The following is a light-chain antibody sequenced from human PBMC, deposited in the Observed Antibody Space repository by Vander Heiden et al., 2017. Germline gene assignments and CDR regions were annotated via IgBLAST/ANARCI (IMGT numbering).Light chain of an antibody. CDR3: QVWDSSSDHPHVV. J-gene: IGLJ2*01. Sequence: SYVLTPPPSVSVAPGQTARITCGGNNIGSKSVHWNQQKPGQAPLLVVYDDNDRPSGIPERFSGSNSGNTATLTISRVEAGDEADYYCQVWDSSSDHPHVVFGGGTKLTVL. CDR2: DDN. V-gene: IGLV3-21*02. CDR1: NIGSKS.